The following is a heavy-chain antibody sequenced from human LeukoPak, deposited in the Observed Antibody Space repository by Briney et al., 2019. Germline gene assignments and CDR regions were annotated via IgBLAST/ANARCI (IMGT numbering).Heavy chain of an antibody. CDR3: AKDSCSSTSCYRGVDY. CDR1: GFTFSSYA. J-gene: IGHJ4*02. D-gene: IGHD2-2*01. CDR2: ISDSGGST. V-gene: IGHV3-23*01. Sequence: GGSLRLSCAASGFTFSSYALSWVRQAPGKGLEWVSGISDSGGSTLYADSVKGRFTISRDNSKNTLNLQMNSLRAEDTAVYYCAKDSCSSTSCYRGVDYWGQGTLVTVSS.